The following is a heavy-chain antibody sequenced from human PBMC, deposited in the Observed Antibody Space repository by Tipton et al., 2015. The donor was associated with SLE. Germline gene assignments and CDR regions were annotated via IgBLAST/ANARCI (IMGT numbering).Heavy chain of an antibody. CDR1: GFTFGDYA. D-gene: IGHD3-10*01. Sequence: SLRLSCTASGFTFGDYAMSWFRQAPGKGLEWVGFIRSKAYGGTTEYAASVKGRFTISRDDSKSIAYLQMNSLKTEDTAVSYCTRPVGIPMVRCVSIWGQGTMVSVSS. J-gene: IGHJ3*02. CDR2: IRSKAYGGTT. CDR3: TRPVGIPMVRCVSI. V-gene: IGHV3-49*03.